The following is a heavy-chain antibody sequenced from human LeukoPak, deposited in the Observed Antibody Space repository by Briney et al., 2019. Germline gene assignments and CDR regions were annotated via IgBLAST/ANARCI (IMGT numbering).Heavy chain of an antibody. D-gene: IGHD1-1*01. J-gene: IGHJ4*02. CDR3: ARGLPNRTTPFDY. V-gene: IGHV4-30-2*01. CDR1: GGSISSGGYT. CDR2: IYHSGST. Sequence: PSQTLSLTCAVSGGSISSGGYTWSWIRQPPGKGLEWIGYIYHSGSTYYNPSLKSRVTISVDRSKNQFSLKLSSVTAADTAVYYCARGLPNRTTPFDYWGQGTLVTVSS.